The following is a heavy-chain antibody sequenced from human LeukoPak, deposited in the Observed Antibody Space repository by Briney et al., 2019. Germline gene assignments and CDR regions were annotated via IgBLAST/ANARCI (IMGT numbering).Heavy chain of an antibody. CDR1: GYTFTSYD. J-gene: IGHJ4*02. CDR2: MNPKSGNT. Sequence: ASVKVSCKASGYTFTSYDINWVRQATGQGLEWMGWMNPKSGNTGCAQKFQGRVTMTRSSSISTAYMELSSLRSEDTAVYYCARTDGDLDYWGQGTLVTVSS. D-gene: IGHD3-10*01. CDR3: ARTDGDLDY. V-gene: IGHV1-8*01.